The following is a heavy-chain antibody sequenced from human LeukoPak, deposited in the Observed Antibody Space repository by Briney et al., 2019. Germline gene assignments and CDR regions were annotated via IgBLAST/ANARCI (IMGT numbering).Heavy chain of an antibody. V-gene: IGHV3-7*01. CDR2: IKQDGSEK. D-gene: IGHD6-13*01. J-gene: IGHJ4*02. CDR1: GFTFSSYW. CDR3: AKAWQQLVRSSYADY. Sequence: PGGSLRLSCAASGFTFSSYWMSWVRQAPGKGLEWVANIKQDGSEKYYVDSVKGRFTISRDNAKNSLYLQMNSLRAEDTAVYYCAKAWQQLVRSSYADYWGQGTLVTVSS.